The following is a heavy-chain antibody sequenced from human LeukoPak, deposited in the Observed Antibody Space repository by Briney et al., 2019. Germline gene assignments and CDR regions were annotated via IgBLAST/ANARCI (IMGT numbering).Heavy chain of an antibody. CDR2: INSDASST. Sequence: SGGSLRLSCAASGFTSSSYALNWVRQVPGKGLVWVSRINSDASSTNYADSVKGRFTISRDNAKNTLYLQMNSLRAEDTAVYYCTRVRGYDFDFWGQGTLVTVSS. CDR3: TRVRGYDFDF. V-gene: IGHV3-74*01. J-gene: IGHJ4*02. D-gene: IGHD5-12*01. CDR1: GFTSSSYA.